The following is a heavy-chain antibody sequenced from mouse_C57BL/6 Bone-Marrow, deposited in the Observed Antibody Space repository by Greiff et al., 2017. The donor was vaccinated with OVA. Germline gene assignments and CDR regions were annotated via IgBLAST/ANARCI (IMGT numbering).Heavy chain of an antibody. J-gene: IGHJ4*01. CDR2: IHPNSGST. CDR1: GYTFTSYW. Sequence: QVQLQQPGAELVKPGASVKLSCKASGYTFTSYWMHWVKQRPGQGLEWIGMIHPNSGSTNYNEKFKSKATLTVDKSSSTAYMQLSSLTSEDSAVYYCATWDSLLQREYYAMYYWGQGTSVTVSS. V-gene: IGHV1-64*01. D-gene: IGHD2-3*01. CDR3: ATWDSLLQREYYAMYY.